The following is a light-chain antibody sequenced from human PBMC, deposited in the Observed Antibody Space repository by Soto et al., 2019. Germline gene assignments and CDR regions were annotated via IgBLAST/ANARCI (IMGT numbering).Light chain of an antibody. CDR3: CSYADKYTYV. CDR2: DVT. CDR1: NSDVGDYDY. J-gene: IGLJ1*01. V-gene: IGLV2-11*01. Sequence: QSFLTQPRSVSGSPGRSVTIFCTGTNSDVGDYDYVSWYQHHAGKAPKLLVYDVTKRPSGVPDRFSGSKSGNTASLTISGLQADDEADYYCCSYADKYTYVFGTGTKVTVL.